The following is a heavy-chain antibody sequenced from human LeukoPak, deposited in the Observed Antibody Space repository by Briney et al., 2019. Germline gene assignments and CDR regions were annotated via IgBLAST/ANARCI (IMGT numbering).Heavy chain of an antibody. CDR2: INDNGAGT. V-gene: IGHV3-23*01. CDR3: ARPFKASGSYLQALDI. CDR1: GFTFSSYA. Sequence: GGSLRLSCAASGFTFSSYAMRWVRQAPGKGLKWVSTINDNGAGTYYADSVKGRFTISRDNAKNSLYLQMNSLRAEDTAVYYCARPFKASGSYLQALDIWGQGTMVTVSS. D-gene: IGHD1-26*01. J-gene: IGHJ3*02.